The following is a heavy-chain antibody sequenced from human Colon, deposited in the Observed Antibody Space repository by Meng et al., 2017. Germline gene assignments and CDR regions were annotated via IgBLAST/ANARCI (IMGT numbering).Heavy chain of an antibody. CDR1: GGSVSSGTYY. V-gene: IGHV4-61*01. J-gene: IGHJ4*02. Sequence: VPLQGSGPGLVRPSETLSLTCTVSGGSVSSGTYYWSWIRQPPGKGLEWIGCIYYSGTTNYNPSLKSRVTISVDTSKNQFSLKLSSVTPADTAVYFCARDRVPGKYWGQGTLVTVSS. CDR3: ARDRVPGKY. CDR2: IYYSGTT. D-gene: IGHD1-14*01.